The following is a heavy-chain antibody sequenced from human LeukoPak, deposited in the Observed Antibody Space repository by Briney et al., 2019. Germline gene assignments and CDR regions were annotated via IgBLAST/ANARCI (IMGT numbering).Heavy chain of an antibody. Sequence: GGSLRLSCAASGFTFSSYAMHWVRQAPGKGLEWVAVISYDGSNKYYADSVKGRFTISRDNSKNTLYLQMNSLRAEDTAVYYCARDSVNYGDYVSAFDIWGQGTMVTVSS. CDR2: ISYDGSNK. D-gene: IGHD4-17*01. J-gene: IGHJ3*02. CDR1: GFTFSSYA. V-gene: IGHV3-30*04. CDR3: ARDSVNYGDYVSAFDI.